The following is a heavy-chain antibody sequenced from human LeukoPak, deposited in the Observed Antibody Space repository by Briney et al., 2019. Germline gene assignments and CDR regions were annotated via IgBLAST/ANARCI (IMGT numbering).Heavy chain of an antibody. Sequence: ASVKVSCKASGYTFTSYGISWVRQAPGQGLEWMGWISAYNGNTNYAQKLQGRVTMTTDTSTSTAYMELRSLRSDDTAVHYCARAYYYDSSGYFLNWFNPWGQGTLVTVSS. J-gene: IGHJ5*02. CDR3: ARAYYYDSSGYFLNWFNP. D-gene: IGHD3-22*01. V-gene: IGHV1-18*01. CDR2: ISAYNGNT. CDR1: GYTFTSYG.